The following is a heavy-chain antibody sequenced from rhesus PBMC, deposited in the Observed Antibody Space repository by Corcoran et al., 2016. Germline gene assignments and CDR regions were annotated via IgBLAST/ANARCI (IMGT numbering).Heavy chain of an antibody. CDR3: AGGYDSGYYIFDY. CDR1: GGSISSSNW. V-gene: IGHV4-65*01. Sequence: QVQLQESGPGLVKPSETLSLTCAVSGGSISSSNWWSWIRQPPGKGLEWIGYISGSSGSTYYNPSLNSRVTISIDKSKNQFSLKLSSVTAADTAVYYCAGGYDSGYYIFDYWGQGVLVTVSS. CDR2: ISGSSGST. D-gene: IGHD3-28*01. J-gene: IGHJ4*01.